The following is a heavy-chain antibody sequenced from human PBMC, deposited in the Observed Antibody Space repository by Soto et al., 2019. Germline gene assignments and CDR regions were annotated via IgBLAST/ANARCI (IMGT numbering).Heavy chain of an antibody. D-gene: IGHD3-10*01. V-gene: IGHV4-4*02. CDR1: GGSISSSNL. J-gene: IGHJ5*02. CDR3: ASRSYGSGSYYSYNWFDP. CDR2: IYHSGST. Sequence: SETLSLTCAVSGGSISSSNLWSWVRQPPGKGLEWIGEIYHSGSTNYNPSLKSRVTISVDKSKNQFSLKLSSVTAADTAVYYCASRSYGSGSYYSYNWFDPWGQGTLVTVSS.